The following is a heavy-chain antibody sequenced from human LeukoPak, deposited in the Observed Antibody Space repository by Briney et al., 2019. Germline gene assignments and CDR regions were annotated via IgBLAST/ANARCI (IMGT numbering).Heavy chain of an antibody. CDR2: IYYSGST. Sequence: SETLSLTCTVSGGSISSSSYYWGWIRQPPGKGLEWIGSIYYSGSTYYNPSLKSRVTISVDTSKNQFSLKLSSVTAADTAVYYCARLMDFWSGNNRFDPWGQGTLVTVSS. CDR3: ARLMDFWSGNNRFDP. CDR1: GGSISSSSYY. D-gene: IGHD3-3*01. V-gene: IGHV4-39*01. J-gene: IGHJ5*02.